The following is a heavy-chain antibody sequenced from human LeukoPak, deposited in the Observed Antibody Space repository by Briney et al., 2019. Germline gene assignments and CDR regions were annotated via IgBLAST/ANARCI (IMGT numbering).Heavy chain of an antibody. CDR3: ARGKGYSSGSIDY. CDR2: ISDDRSNK. D-gene: IGHD6-19*01. V-gene: IGHV3-30*03. CDR1: GFTFSSHG. Sequence: GGSLRLSCAASGFTFSSHGMHWVRQAPGKGLEWVAVISDDRSNKYYADSVKGRFTISRDNAKNSLYLQMNSLRAEDTAVYYCARGKGYSSGSIDYWGQGTLVTVSS. J-gene: IGHJ4*02.